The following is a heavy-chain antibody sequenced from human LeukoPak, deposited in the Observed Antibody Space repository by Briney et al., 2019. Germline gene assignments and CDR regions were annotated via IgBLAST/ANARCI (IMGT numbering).Heavy chain of an antibody. J-gene: IGHJ4*02. Sequence: SQTLSLTCTVSGGSISSGGYYWSWIRQHPGKGLEWIGYIYYSGSTYYNPSLKSRVTISVDTSKNQFSLKLSSVTAADTAVYYCARHSRSPFEQQLPDYWGQGTLVTVSS. CDR2: IYYSGST. CDR1: GGSISSGGYY. CDR3: ARHSRSPFEQQLPDY. V-gene: IGHV4-31*03. D-gene: IGHD6-13*01.